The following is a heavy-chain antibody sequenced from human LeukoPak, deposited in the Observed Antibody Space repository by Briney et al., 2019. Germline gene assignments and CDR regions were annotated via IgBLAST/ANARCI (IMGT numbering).Heavy chain of an antibody. V-gene: IGHV3-74*01. CDR2: INTDGSST. CDR1: GFTFSRLA. J-gene: IGHJ3*02. Sequence: GGSLRLSCAASGFTFSRLAMTWVRQAPGKGLVWVSRINTDGSSTSYADSVKGRFTISRDNAKNTLYLQMNSLRAEDTAVYYCARDRELMDAFDIWGQGTMVTVSS. CDR3: ARDRELMDAFDI. D-gene: IGHD1-26*01.